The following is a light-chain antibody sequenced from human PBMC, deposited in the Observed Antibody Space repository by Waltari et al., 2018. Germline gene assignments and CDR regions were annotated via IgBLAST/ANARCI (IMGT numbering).Light chain of an antibody. J-gene: IGLJ2*01. CDR3: CSYAGNKIMI. V-gene: IGLV2-23*01. Sequence: QSALTQPASVSGSPGQSITISCTGTSSDVATYNLFSWYQQPPGKAPRLMIYEDTERPSGVSNRFSGSKSGNTASLTISGLQAEDGADYYCCSYAGNKIMIFGGGTKLTVL. CDR2: EDT. CDR1: SSDVATYNL.